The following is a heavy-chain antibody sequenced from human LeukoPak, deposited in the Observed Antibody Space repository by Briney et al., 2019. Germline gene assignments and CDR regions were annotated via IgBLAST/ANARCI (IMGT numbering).Heavy chain of an antibody. CDR1: GFTFSSYA. CDR3: AKVQELYDLTRTAAAGNYYYYMDV. V-gene: IGHV3-23*01. J-gene: IGHJ6*03. CDR2: ISGSGGST. Sequence: PGGSLRLSCAASGFTFSSYAMSWVRQAPGKGLEWVSAISGSGGSTYYADSVKGRFTISRDNSKNTLYLQMNSLRAEDTAVYYCAKVQELYDLTRTAAAGNYYYYMDVWDKGTTVTVSS. D-gene: IGHD6-13*01.